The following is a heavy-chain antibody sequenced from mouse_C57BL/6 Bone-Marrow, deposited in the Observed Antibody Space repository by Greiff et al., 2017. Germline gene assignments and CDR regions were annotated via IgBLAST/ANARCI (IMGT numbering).Heavy chain of an antibody. Sequence: VHLVESGPELVKPGASVKISCKASGYAFSSSWMNWVKQRPGKGLEWIGRIYPGDGDTNYNGKFKGKATLTADNSSSTAYMQLSSLTSEDSAVYFCARSDGYYFMDYWGQGTSVTVSS. D-gene: IGHD2-3*01. CDR2: IYPGDGDT. V-gene: IGHV1-82*01. CDR1: GYAFSSSW. J-gene: IGHJ4*01. CDR3: ARSDGYYFMDY.